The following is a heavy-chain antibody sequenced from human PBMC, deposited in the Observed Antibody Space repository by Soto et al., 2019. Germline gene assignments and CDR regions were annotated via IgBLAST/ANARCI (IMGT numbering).Heavy chain of an antibody. CDR2: ISRSGNTI. V-gene: IGHV3-11*01. CDR3: ARGESVFLYYHMGV. CDR1: GFKVSDYY. Sequence: QAQLVESGGGLVKPGGSLTLSCAVSGFKVSDYYMSWIRQAPGKGLDWVSMISRSGNTIHYADSVKGRFTISKDNAKNSLYLQMTSLSPEDTAVYYCARGESVFLYYHMGVWGKGTTVTVSP. J-gene: IGHJ6*04. D-gene: IGHD3-10*01.